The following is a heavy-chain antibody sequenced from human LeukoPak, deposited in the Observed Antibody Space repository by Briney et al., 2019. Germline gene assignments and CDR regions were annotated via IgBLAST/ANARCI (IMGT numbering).Heavy chain of an antibody. CDR2: ISYDGSNK. D-gene: IGHD1-26*01. V-gene: IGHV3-30*18. J-gene: IGHJ3*02. CDR3: AKDLQWELLAGAFDI. Sequence: GGSLRLSCAASGFTFSSYGRDWVRQAPGKGLEWVGVISYDGSNKYYADSVKGRFTISRDNSKNTLYLQMNSLRAEDTAVYYCAKDLQWELLAGAFDIWGQGTMVTVSS. CDR1: GFTFSSYG.